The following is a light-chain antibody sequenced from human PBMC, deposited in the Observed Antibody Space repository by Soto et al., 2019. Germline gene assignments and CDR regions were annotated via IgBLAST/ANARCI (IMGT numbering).Light chain of an antibody. CDR2: GAS. CDR3: QQYNTWPRT. Sequence: EIVMTQSPVTLSVSPGERATLSCRASQSVGRTLAWYQQKPGQAPRLLIFGASTGATGIPARFSGSGSGTEFTLTISSLQSEDFAVYYWQQYNTWPRTFGQGTKVEVK. CDR1: QSVGRT. J-gene: IGKJ1*01. V-gene: IGKV3-15*01.